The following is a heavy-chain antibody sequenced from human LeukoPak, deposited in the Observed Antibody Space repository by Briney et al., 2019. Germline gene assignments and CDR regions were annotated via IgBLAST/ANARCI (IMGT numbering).Heavy chain of an antibody. V-gene: IGHV3-66*01. CDR1: GFTFNSYG. CDR3: ARDHYGLTSYPNP. Sequence: GGSLRLSCAASGFTFNSYGMHWVRQAPGKGLEWVSVIYTDGNTYYADSVKGRFIISRDNPKNTLYLQMNSLRAEDTAVYYCARDHYGLTSYPNPWGQGTLVTVSS. D-gene: IGHD3-10*01. J-gene: IGHJ5*02. CDR2: IYTDGNT.